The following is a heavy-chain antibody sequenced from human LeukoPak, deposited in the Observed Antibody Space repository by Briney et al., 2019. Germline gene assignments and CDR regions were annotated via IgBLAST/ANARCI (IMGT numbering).Heavy chain of an antibody. CDR2: IYYSGST. CDR3: ARAAAYYYDSSGYYYGDRPGYYFDY. CDR1: GGSISSGDYY. J-gene: IGHJ4*02. Sequence: PSQTLSLTCTVSGGSISSGDYYWSWIRQPPGKGLEWIGYIYYSGSTYYNPSLKSRVTISVDTSKNQFSLKLSSVTAADTAVYYYARAAAYYYDSSGYYYGDRPGYYFDYWGQGTLVTVSS. V-gene: IGHV4-30-4*01. D-gene: IGHD3-22*01.